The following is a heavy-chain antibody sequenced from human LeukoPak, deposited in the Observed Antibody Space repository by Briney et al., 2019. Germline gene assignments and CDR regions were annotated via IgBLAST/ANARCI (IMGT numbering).Heavy chain of an antibody. D-gene: IGHD1-26*01. CDR1: GGDSINSYF. CDR2: MYTSGIT. Sequence: SETLSLTRTVSGGDSINSYFWSWIRQPAGKGLEWIGRMYTSGITNYSPSLKSRVTMSIDTSKNQISLNLTSVTAADTAMYYCARETSTTYDRAIDIWGQGTMVTVSS. V-gene: IGHV4-4*07. J-gene: IGHJ3*02. CDR3: ARETSTTYDRAIDI.